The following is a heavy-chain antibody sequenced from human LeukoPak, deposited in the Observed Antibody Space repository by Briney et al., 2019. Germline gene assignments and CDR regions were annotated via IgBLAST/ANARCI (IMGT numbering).Heavy chain of an antibody. CDR1: GFTFSSYG. Sequence: GGSLRLSCAASGFTFSSYGMHWVRQAPGKGLEWVAVIWYDGSNKYYADSVKGRFTMSRDNSKNTLYLQMNSLRAEDTAVYYCAKDDYGGKSGFDYWGQGTLVTVSS. V-gene: IGHV3-33*06. CDR3: AKDDYGGKSGFDY. CDR2: IWYDGSNK. J-gene: IGHJ4*02. D-gene: IGHD4-23*01.